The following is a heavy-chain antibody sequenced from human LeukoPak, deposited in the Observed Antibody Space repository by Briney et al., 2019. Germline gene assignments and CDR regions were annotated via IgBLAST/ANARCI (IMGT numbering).Heavy chain of an antibody. D-gene: IGHD4-17*01. Sequence: GGSLRLSCAASGFTFSNYAMRWVRQAPGKGLVWVSRINSDGSSTSYADSVKGRFTISRDNAKNTLYLQMNSLRAEDTAVYYCARDLDYGDWTINWFDPWGQGTLVTVSS. CDR2: INSDGSST. J-gene: IGHJ5*02. V-gene: IGHV3-74*01. CDR3: ARDLDYGDWTINWFDP. CDR1: GFTFSNYA.